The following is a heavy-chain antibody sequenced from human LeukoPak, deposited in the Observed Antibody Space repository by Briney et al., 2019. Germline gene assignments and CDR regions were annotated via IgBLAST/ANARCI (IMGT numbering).Heavy chain of an antibody. Sequence: ASVKVSCKASGYTFTGYYMQWVRQAPGQGLEWMGWINPNSGGTNYAQKFQGRVTMTRDTSISTAYMELSRLRSDDTAVYYCARDHYDFWSGSVVWFDPWGQGTLVTVSS. CDR3: ARDHYDFWSGSVVWFDP. CDR2: INPNSGGT. CDR1: GYTFTGYY. V-gene: IGHV1-2*02. J-gene: IGHJ5*02. D-gene: IGHD3-3*01.